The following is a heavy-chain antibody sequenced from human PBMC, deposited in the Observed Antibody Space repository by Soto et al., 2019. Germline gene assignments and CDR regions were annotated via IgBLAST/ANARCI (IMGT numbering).Heavy chain of an antibody. CDR2: IYYGGST. Sequence: PSETLSLTWTVSGGSIRNSSYCWGRIRQPPGKGLEWIGSIYYGGSTYYNPSLKSRVTISVDTSENQFSLKLISVTAADTAVYYCAGLVAGYYGDYWGQGALVTVSS. V-gene: IGHV4-39*01. J-gene: IGHJ4*02. CDR1: GGSIRNSSYC. CDR3: AGLVAGYYGDY. D-gene: IGHD3-10*01.